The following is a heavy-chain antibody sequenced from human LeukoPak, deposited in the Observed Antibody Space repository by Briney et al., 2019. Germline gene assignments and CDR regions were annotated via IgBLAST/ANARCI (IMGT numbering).Heavy chain of an antibody. D-gene: IGHD3-10*01. CDR3: AHRPMVRGIPGDFDP. CDR1: GFSLSTSGVG. J-gene: IGHJ5*02. V-gene: IGHV2-5*01. CDR2: IYWNDDK. Sequence: GSGPTLVNPTQTLTLTCTFSGFSLSTSGVGVGWIRQPPGKALEWLALIYWNDDKRYSPSLKSRPTITKDTSKNQVVLTMTNMDPVDTATYYCAHRPMVRGIPGDFDPWGQGTLVTVSS.